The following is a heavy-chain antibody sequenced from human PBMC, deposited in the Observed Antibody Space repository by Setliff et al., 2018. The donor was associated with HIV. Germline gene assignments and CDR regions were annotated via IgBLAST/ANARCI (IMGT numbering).Heavy chain of an antibody. CDR2: IYASGST. J-gene: IGHJ4*02. CDR1: DDSFSTNY. V-gene: IGHV4-4*09. D-gene: IGHD6-13*01. Sequence: PSETLSLTCNVSDDSFSTNYWSWVRQPPGKGLEWIGYIYASGSTNYNPSLKSRVTISIDTSKNQFSLQLSSVTAADTAVYFCARGRGSSSSWPIDYWGQGTLVTVSS. CDR3: ARGRGSSSSWPIDY.